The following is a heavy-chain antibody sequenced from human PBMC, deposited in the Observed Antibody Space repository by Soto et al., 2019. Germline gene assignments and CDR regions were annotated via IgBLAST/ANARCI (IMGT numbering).Heavy chain of an antibody. CDR3: ARARIAAAGTGVNWFAP. Sequence: QLQLQESGPGLVKPSETLSLTCTVSGGSISSSSYYWVWLRQPPGKGLEWIGSIYYSGSTYYNPSLNSRVTISVDTSKNQFSLKLSSVTAEDTAVYYCARARIAAAGTGVNWFAPWGQGTLVTVSS. CDR2: IYYSGST. J-gene: IGHJ5*02. V-gene: IGHV4-39*01. D-gene: IGHD6-13*01. CDR1: GGSISSSSYY.